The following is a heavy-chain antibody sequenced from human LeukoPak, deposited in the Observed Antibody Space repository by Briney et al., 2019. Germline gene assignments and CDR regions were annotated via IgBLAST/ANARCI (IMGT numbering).Heavy chain of an antibody. CDR2: IWYDGSNK. D-gene: IGHD3-22*01. CDR3: AREGSTYYYDSSGYPKGDYFDY. J-gene: IGHJ4*02. V-gene: IGHV3-33*01. Sequence: GMSLGLSCAASGFTFSSYGMHWVRQAPGKGLEWVAVIWYDGSNKYYADSVKGRFTISRDNSKNTLYLKMNSLRAEDTAVYYCAREGSTYYYDSSGYPKGDYFDYWGQGTLVTVSS. CDR1: GFTFSSYG.